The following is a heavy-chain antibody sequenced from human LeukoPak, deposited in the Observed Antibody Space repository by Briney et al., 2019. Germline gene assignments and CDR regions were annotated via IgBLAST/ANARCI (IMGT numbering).Heavy chain of an antibody. Sequence: ASVTVSCKASGYTFTGYYMHWVRQAPGQGREWMGWINPNSGGTNYAQKFQGRVTMTRDTSISTAYMELSRLRSDDTAVYYCARESGDYGSGSYYNIYYYYGMDVWGQGTTVTVSS. D-gene: IGHD3-10*01. V-gene: IGHV1-2*02. J-gene: IGHJ6*02. CDR2: INPNSGGT. CDR1: GYTFTGYY. CDR3: ARESGDYGSGSYYNIYYYYGMDV.